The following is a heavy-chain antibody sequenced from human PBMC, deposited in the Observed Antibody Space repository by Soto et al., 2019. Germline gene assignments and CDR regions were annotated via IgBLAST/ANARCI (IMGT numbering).Heavy chain of an antibody. CDR3: ARGLYDLWSGYYEAYYCGMDV. J-gene: IGHJ6*02. V-gene: IGHV3-7*01. CDR2: IKQDGSEK. Sequence: LRLSCAASGFTFSSYWMSWVRQVPGKGLEWVANIKQDGSEKYYVDSVKGRFTISRDNAKNSLYLQMNSLRAEATAVYYCARGLYDLWSGYYEAYYCGMDVWGQGTTVTVSS. CDR1: GFTFSSYW. D-gene: IGHD3-3*01.